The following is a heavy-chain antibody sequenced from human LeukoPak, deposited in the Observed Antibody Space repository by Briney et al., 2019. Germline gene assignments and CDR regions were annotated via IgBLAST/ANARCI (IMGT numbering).Heavy chain of an antibody. V-gene: IGHV3-21*01. Sequence: GGSLRLSCAAAGFTFSSYSMNWVRQAPGKWLDWVSSISSRSIYIYYADSVKGRFTISRDNAKNSLYLQTNRLRAEDTAVYYCARAPLTASPIDYWGPGTLVPVSS. CDR1: GFTFSSYS. CDR2: ISSRSIYI. D-gene: IGHD2-21*02. J-gene: IGHJ4*02. CDR3: ARAPLTASPIDY.